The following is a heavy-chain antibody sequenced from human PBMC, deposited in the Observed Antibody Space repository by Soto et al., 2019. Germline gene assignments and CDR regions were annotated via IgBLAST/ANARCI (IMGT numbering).Heavy chain of an antibody. CDR1: GLTFSNYA. V-gene: IGHV3-23*01. D-gene: IGHD1-7*01. Sequence: EVRLLESGGGLVKPGGSLRLSCATSGLTFSNYAMSWVRQAPGGGLEWVSSMSGSSSTTYYADSVRGRFTISRDRSKNTLYLQMSSLRVEDTAIYYCARILRWNSHFDYWGQGSLVTVSS. CDR3: ARILRWNSHFDY. CDR2: MSGSSSTT. J-gene: IGHJ4*02.